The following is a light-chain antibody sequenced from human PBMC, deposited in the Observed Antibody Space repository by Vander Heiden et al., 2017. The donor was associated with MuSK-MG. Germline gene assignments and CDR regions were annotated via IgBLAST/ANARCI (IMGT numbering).Light chain of an antibody. CDR1: SSNIGAGYD. CDR3: YSTDRSINGSCI. V-gene: IGLV1-40*01. CDR2: CNT. Sequence: QSVLTQPPSVSGAPGQRVTISCTGSSSNIGAGYDVHWYQQVPGTAPKLLIECNTNRPSGVSDRFSGATSGTSASPVTTGLQAEDEADDYCYSTDRSINGSCIFGGGTKITVL. J-gene: IGLJ2*01.